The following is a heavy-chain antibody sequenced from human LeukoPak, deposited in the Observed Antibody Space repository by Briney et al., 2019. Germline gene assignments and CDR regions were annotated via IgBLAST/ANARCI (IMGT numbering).Heavy chain of an antibody. CDR2: INTDGSYT. V-gene: IGHV3-74*01. Sequence: QPGGSLRLSCAASGFTFSDYAIHWVRQAPGKGLVWVSRINTDGSYTTYADSVRGRFTISRDNAKNTLYLQMNSLRAEDTAVYYCARDGSRDTASNTFDMWGHGTVVTVSS. J-gene: IGHJ3*02. D-gene: IGHD5-18*01. CDR3: ARDGSRDTASNTFDM. CDR1: GFTFSDYA.